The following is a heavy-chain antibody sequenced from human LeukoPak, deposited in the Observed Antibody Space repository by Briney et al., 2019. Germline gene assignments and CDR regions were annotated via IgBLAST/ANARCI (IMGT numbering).Heavy chain of an antibody. D-gene: IGHD3-10*01. CDR2: ISGSDST. CDR1: GFTFNTYT. J-gene: IGHJ4*02. CDR3: AKDSPYAYYGSGSYWDY. V-gene: IGHV3-23*01. Sequence: GGSLRLSCAASGFTFNTYTMNWVRQAPGKGLEWVSAISGSDSTYYADSVKGRFTISRDNSKNTLYLQMNSLRAEDTAVYYCAKDSPYAYYGSGSYWDYWGQGTLVTVSS.